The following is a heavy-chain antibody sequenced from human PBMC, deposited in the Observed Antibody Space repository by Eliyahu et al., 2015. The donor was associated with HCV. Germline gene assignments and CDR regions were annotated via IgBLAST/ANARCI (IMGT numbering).Heavy chain of an antibody. Sequence: QVQLQESGPGLVKPSQTLSLTCTVSGGSISSGGYYWSWIRQHPGKGLEWIGYIYYSGSTYYNPSLKSRVTISVDTSKNQFSLKLSSVTAADTAVYYCARTSSVGRGYSYSVWGFDYWGQGTLVTVSS. CDR1: GGSISSGGYY. D-gene: IGHD5-18*01. V-gene: IGHV4-31*03. CDR2: IYYSGST. J-gene: IGHJ4*02. CDR3: ARTSSVGRGYSYSVWGFDY.